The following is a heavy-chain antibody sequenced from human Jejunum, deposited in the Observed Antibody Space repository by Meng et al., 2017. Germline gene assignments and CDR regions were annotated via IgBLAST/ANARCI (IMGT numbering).Heavy chain of an antibody. V-gene: IGHV3-48*03. CDR3: ASLDSTKEVY. Sequence: GGSLRLSCAASGFTFSSYEMNWVRQAPGKGLEWVSYISSSGGTIYYADSVKGRFTISRDNAKNSLYLQMNSLRVEDTAVYYCASLDSTKEVYWGQGTLVTVSS. CDR1: GFTFSSYE. D-gene: IGHD2-2*01. J-gene: IGHJ4*02. CDR2: ISSSGGTI.